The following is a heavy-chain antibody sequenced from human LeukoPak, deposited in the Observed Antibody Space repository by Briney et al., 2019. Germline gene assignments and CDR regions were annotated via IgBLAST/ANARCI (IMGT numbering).Heavy chain of an antibody. CDR1: GFTFIHYG. V-gene: IGHV3-33*06. CDR2: IWSDGSNK. J-gene: IGHJ4*02. D-gene: IGHD4-11*01. Sequence: GGSLRLSCAASGFTFIHYGMHWVRQAPGKGLEWVAAIWSDGSNKFYADSVKGRFTISRDDSRDTVYLQMDSLTAEDTAVYYCAKDAQRGFDYSNSLEYWGQRSLVPVSS. CDR3: AKDAQRGFDYSNSLEY.